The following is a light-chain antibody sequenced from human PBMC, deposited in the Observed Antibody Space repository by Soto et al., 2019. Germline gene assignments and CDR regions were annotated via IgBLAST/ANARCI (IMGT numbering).Light chain of an antibody. Sequence: QSVLTQPPSASGSPGQSVTISFTGTSSDVGAYNYVSWYQQHAGKAPKLVIYEVTKRPSGVPDRFSGSKSANTASLTVSGLQAEDEAEYYCSSFASSNTWVFGGGTKLTVL. J-gene: IGLJ3*02. CDR3: SSFASSNTWV. V-gene: IGLV2-8*01. CDR1: SSDVGAYNY. CDR2: EVT.